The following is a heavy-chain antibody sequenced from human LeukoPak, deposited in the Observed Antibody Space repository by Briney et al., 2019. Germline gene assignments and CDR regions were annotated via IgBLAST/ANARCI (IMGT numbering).Heavy chain of an antibody. CDR3: AREIRYYYDQPDAFDI. D-gene: IGHD3-22*01. CDR1: GGSISSYY. V-gene: IGHV4-59*01. CDR2: IYYSGST. J-gene: IGHJ3*02. Sequence: SETLSLTCTVSGGSISSYYWSWIRQPPGKGLEWIGYIYYSGSTNYNPSLKSRVTISVDTSKNQFSLKLSSVTAADTAVYYCAREIRYYYDQPDAFDIWGQGTMVTVSS.